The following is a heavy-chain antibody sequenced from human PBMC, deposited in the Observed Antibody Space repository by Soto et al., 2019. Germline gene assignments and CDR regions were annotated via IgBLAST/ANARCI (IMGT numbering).Heavy chain of an antibody. CDR1: GYTFSKYG. CDR3: ARGLPESNDYSDYMSV. V-gene: IGHV1-18*01. Sequence: QVQLLQSGGEVRKPGASVKVSCKASGYTFSKYGISWVRQARGQGLEWMAWIDPSNGNTNYAPKFQGRVTLTTDTSTTTANMDLRSVKSDDTAVYFCARGLPESNDYSDYMSVGGKGTAVSVSS. J-gene: IGHJ6*03. CDR2: IDPSNGNT.